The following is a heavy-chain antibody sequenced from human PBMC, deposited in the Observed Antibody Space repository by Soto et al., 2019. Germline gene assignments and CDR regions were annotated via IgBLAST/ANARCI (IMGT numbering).Heavy chain of an antibody. V-gene: IGHV3-7*01. CDR2: IKQDGSEK. D-gene: IGHD3-10*01. CDR1: GFTFSSYW. J-gene: IGHJ6*02. Sequence: PGGSLRLSCAASGFTFSSYWMSWVRQAPGKGLEWVANIKQDGSEKYYVDSVKGRFTISRDNAKNSLYLQMNSLRAEDTAVYYCARDPSYYGSGSYYQVEYYYYGMDVWGQGTTVTVSS. CDR3: ARDPSYYGSGSYYQVEYYYYGMDV.